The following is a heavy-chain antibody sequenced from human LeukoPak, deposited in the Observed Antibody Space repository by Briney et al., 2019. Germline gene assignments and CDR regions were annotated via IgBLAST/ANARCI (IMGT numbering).Heavy chain of an antibody. Sequence: ASVKVSCKASGGTFSSYAISWVRQAPGQGLEWMGRIIPILGIANYAQKFQGRVTITADKSTSTAYMELSSLRSEDTAVYYCAREQSRGYSYGNYWYFDLWGRGTLVTVSS. D-gene: IGHD5-18*01. CDR3: AREQSRGYSYGNYWYFDL. J-gene: IGHJ2*01. CDR1: GGTFSSYA. CDR2: IIPILGIA. V-gene: IGHV1-69*04.